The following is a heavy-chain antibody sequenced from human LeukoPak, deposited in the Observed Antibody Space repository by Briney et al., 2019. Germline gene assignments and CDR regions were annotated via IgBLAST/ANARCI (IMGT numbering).Heavy chain of an antibody. J-gene: IGHJ4*02. V-gene: IGHV3-30*18. D-gene: IGHD5-18*01. Sequence: GGSLRLSCAASGFTFSSYGMHWVRQAPGKGLEWVAVISYDGSNKYYADSVKGRFTISRDNSKNTLYLQMNSLRAEDTAVYYCAKDRGYLFDYWGQGTLVTVSS. CDR1: GFTFSSYG. CDR3: AKDRGYLFDY. CDR2: ISYDGSNK.